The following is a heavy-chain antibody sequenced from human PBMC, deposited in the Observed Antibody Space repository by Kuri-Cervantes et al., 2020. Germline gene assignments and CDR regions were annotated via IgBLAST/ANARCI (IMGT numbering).Heavy chain of an antibody. CDR3: AKVSYGGSHGSGSH. Sequence: SETLSLTCTVSGGSISSYYWSWIRQPPGKGLEWIGYIYYSGSTNYNPSLKSRVTISVDTSKNQFSLKLSSVTAADTAVYYCAKVSYGGSHGSGSHWGQGTLVTVSS. CDR1: GGSISSYY. CDR2: IYYSGST. J-gene: IGHJ4*02. V-gene: IGHV4-59*01. D-gene: IGHD3-10*01.